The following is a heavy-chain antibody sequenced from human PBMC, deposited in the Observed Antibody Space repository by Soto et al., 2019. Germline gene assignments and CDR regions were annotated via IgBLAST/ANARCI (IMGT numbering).Heavy chain of an antibody. CDR3: ARDLRGRYHLLPAQDMEV. J-gene: IGHJ6*02. CDR2: ISSSSSTI. CDR1: GFTFSSYS. V-gene: IGHV3-48*02. D-gene: IGHD2-2*01. Sequence: PEGSLRLSCAASGFTFSSYSMNWVRQAPGKGLEWVSYISSSSSTIYYADSVKGRFTISRDNAKNSLYLHINSLRDEDTAVYNCARDLRGRYHLLPAQDMEVWGQGATVTVSS.